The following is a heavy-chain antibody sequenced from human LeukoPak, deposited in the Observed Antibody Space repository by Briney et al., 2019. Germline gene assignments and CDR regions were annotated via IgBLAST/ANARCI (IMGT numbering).Heavy chain of an antibody. CDR3: AREGSPGALRGDFDY. D-gene: IGHD3-10*01. Sequence: PGGSLRPPCAASGFTFSSYAMHWVRQAPGKGLEYVSAISSNGGSTYYANSVKGRFTISRDNSKNTLYLQMGSLRAEDMAVYYCAREGSPGALRGDFDYWGQGTLVTVSS. CDR1: GFTFSSYA. J-gene: IGHJ4*02. V-gene: IGHV3-64*01. CDR2: ISSNGGST.